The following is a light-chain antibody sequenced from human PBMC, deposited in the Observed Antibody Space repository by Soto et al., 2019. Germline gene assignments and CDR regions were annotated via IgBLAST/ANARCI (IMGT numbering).Light chain of an antibody. CDR3: AAWDDSLNAPV. V-gene: IGLV1-44*01. CDR1: SSNIGRNT. Sequence: QSVLTQTPSASGPPGQRVTISCSGSSSNIGRNTVNWYQQLPGTAPKLLMYNNYERPSGVPDRFSGSKSDTSASLAISGLQSEDEADYYCAAWDDSLNAPVFGGGTKLTVL. CDR2: NNY. J-gene: IGLJ2*01.